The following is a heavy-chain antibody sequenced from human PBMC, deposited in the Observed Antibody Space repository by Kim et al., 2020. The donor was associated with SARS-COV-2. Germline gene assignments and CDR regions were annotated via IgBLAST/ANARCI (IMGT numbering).Heavy chain of an antibody. V-gene: IGHV3-23*01. CDR3: GKGGWLDS. Sequence: GGGTDDAASVRGRFTISRDNAKNTVYLQMNGLRAEDTAVYYCGKGGWLDSWGQGALVTVSS. J-gene: IGHJ5*01. CDR2: GGGT.